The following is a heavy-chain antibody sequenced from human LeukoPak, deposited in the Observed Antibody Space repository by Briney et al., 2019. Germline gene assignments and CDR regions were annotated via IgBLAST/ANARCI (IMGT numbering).Heavy chain of an antibody. V-gene: IGHV3-21*01. CDR1: GFTFSNYS. J-gene: IGHJ4*02. CDR2: ISSTSSFI. D-gene: IGHD1-26*01. CDR3: AKDSGNFANYYFDH. Sequence: GGSLRLSCAASGFTFSNYSMNWVRQAPGKGLEWVSSISSTSSFIYYADSVKGRFTVSRDNAKSSLCLQMNSLRAEDTAMYYCAKDSGNFANYYFDHWGQGTLVTVSS.